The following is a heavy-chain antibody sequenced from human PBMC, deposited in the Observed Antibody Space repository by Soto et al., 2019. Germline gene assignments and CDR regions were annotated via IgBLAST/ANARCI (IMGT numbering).Heavy chain of an antibody. J-gene: IGHJ4*02. D-gene: IGHD2-15*01. V-gene: IGHV3-48*02. CDR1: GFTFRSYS. Sequence: LRLSCGASGFTFRSYSMNWVRQAPGKGLEWISYISSSSSTIFYADSVKGRFTISRDNDKNSLYLQMNNLRDEDTAVYFCASATVVAATFDFWGQGTLVTVSS. CDR2: ISSSSSTI. CDR3: ASATVVAATFDF.